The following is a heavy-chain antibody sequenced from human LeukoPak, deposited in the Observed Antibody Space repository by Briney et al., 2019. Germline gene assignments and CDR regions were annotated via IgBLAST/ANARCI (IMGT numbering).Heavy chain of an antibody. D-gene: IGHD3-22*01. V-gene: IGHV1-69*13. CDR1: GGTFSSYA. CDR3: AREKETTYYYDSSGYYDAFDI. CDR2: IIPIFGTA. J-gene: IGHJ3*02. Sequence: SVKVSCKASGGTFSSYAISWVRQAPGQGLEWMGGIIPIFGTANYAQKFQGRVTITADESTSTAYMELSSLRSEDTAVCYCAREKETTYYYDSSGYYDAFDIWGQGTMVTVSS.